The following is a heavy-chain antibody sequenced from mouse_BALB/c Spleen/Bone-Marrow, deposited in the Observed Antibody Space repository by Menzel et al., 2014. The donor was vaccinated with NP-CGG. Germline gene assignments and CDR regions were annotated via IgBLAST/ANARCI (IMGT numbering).Heavy chain of an antibody. V-gene: IGHV1S22*01. D-gene: IGHD2-1*01. Sequence: LQQAGSELVRPGASVKLSCKASGYTFTSYWMHWVKQRHGQGLEWIGNIYPGSGSTNYDEKFKSKGTLTVDTSSSTAYMHLSRLTSEDSAVYCCTRGDGNYWYFDVWGAGTTVTVSS. CDR2: IYPGSGST. J-gene: IGHJ1*01. CDR1: GYTFTSYW. CDR3: TRGDGNYWYFDV.